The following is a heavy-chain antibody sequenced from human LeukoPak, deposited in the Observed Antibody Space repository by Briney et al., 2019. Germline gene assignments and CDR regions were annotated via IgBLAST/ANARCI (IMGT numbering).Heavy chain of an antibody. Sequence: GGSLRLSCAASGFTFSSYAMHWVRKAPGQGLEWVAVISYDGSNKYYADSGKGRFTISRDNSKNTLYLQMNSLRAEDTAVYYCARDRVTFGGVIVIDLLDAFDIWGQGTMVTVSS. CDR1: GFTFSSYA. J-gene: IGHJ3*02. V-gene: IGHV3-30-3*01. CDR2: ISYDGSNK. CDR3: ARDRVTFGGVIVIDLLDAFDI. D-gene: IGHD3-16*02.